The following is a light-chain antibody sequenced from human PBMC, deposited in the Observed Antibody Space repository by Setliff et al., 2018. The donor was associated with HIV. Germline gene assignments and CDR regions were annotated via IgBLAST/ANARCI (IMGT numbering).Light chain of an antibody. V-gene: IGLV2-14*01. CDR3: SSYTSSSTLDV. CDR2: EVS. CDR1: SSDVGGYNY. Sequence: ALTQPASVSGSPGQSITISCTGTSSDVGGYNYVSWYQQHPGKAPKLMIYEVSNRPSGVSNRFSGSKSGNTASLTISGLQAEDEADYYCSSYTSSSTLDVFGTGTKVTVL. J-gene: IGLJ1*01.